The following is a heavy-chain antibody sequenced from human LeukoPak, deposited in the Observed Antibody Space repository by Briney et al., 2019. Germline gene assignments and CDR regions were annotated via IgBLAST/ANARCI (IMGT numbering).Heavy chain of an antibody. J-gene: IGHJ4*02. CDR1: GFTFKAYW. Sequence: GGSLRPSCVVSGFTFKAYWMSWVRQVPGKGLERVANMNQDGSEKYYVDSVKGRFTISRDNAKNLLFLQMNSLRAEDTAVYYCARDGSPWDSWGQGTLVTVSS. D-gene: IGHD6-13*01. CDR2: MNQDGSEK. CDR3: ARDGSPWDS. V-gene: IGHV3-7*01.